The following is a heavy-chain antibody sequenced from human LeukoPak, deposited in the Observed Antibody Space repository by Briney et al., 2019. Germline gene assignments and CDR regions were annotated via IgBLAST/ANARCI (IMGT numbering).Heavy chain of an antibody. CDR1: GFTFSSYA. D-gene: IGHD5-12*01. Sequence: PGGSLRLSCAASGFTFSSYAMSWVHQAPGKGLEWASAISGSGGSTYYADSVKGRFTISRDNSKNTLYLQMNSLRAEDTAVYYCAKDRDIVATHRLDYWGQGTLVTVSS. J-gene: IGHJ4*02. CDR2: ISGSGGST. CDR3: AKDRDIVATHRLDY. V-gene: IGHV3-23*01.